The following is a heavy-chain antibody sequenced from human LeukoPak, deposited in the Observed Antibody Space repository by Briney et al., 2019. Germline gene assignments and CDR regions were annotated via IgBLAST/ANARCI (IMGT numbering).Heavy chain of an antibody. CDR3: ANDFWSGYYFFDY. Sequence: GGSLRLSCAASGFTFSSYAMRWVRQAPGKGLEWVSAISGSGGSTYYADSVKGRFTISRDNSKNTLYLQMNSLRAEDTAVYYCANDFWSGYYFFDYWGQGTLVTVSS. J-gene: IGHJ4*02. CDR1: GFTFSSYA. D-gene: IGHD3-3*01. CDR2: ISGSGGST. V-gene: IGHV3-23*01.